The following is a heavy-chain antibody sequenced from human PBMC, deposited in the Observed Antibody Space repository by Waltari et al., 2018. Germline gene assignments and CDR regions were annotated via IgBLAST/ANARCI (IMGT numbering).Heavy chain of an antibody. V-gene: IGHV7-4-1*02. Sequence: QVQLVQSGAEVKKPGSSVKVSCKASGGTFSSYAINWVRQAPGQGLEWMGWIGTNSGNPTYAQGFTGRFVFSLDTSVSTTYLEISNLKAEDTAIYYCARVRCSGGSCYSGFDIWGQGTLVTVSS. J-gene: IGHJ4*02. D-gene: IGHD2-15*01. CDR2: IGTNSGNP. CDR1: GGTFSSYA. CDR3: ARVRCSGGSCYSGFDI.